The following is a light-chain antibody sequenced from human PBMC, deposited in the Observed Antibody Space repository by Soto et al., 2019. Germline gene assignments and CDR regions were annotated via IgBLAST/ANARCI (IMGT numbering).Light chain of an antibody. V-gene: IGLV2-11*01. CDR2: DVS. CDR1: SSDVGGYNY. J-gene: IGLJ2*01. Sequence: QAVVTQPRSVSGSPGQSVPISCTGTSSDVGGYNYVSWYQQHPGKAPKLMIYDVSKRPSGVPDRFSGSKSGNTASLTISGLQAEDEADYYCCSYAGSYVVFGGGTKLTVL. CDR3: CSYAGSYVV.